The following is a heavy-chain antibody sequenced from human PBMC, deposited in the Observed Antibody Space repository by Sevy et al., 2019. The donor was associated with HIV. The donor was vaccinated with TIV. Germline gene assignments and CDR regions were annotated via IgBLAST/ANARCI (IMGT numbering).Heavy chain of an antibody. D-gene: IGHD3-3*01. CDR3: ARHARLRSLGQFDY. V-gene: IGHV4-39*01. CDR2: IYYSGST. Sequence: SESLSLTCTVSGGSISSSSYYCGWIRQPPGNGLEWIGSIYYSGSTYYNPSLKSRVSISVDTSKNQFSLKLSSVTAAYTAVYYCARHARLRSLGQFDYWGQGTLVTVSS. CDR1: GGSISSSSYY. J-gene: IGHJ4*02.